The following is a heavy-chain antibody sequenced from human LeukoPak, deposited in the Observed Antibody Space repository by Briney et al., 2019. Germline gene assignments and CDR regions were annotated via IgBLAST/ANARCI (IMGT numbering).Heavy chain of an antibody. Sequence: SETLSLTCAVYGGSFSGYYWSWIRQPPGKGLEWIGEINHSGSTNYNPSLKSRVTISVDTSKNQFSLKLSSVTAADTAVYYCARGLRYYDSSGYHKTRFRFQHWGQGTLVTVSS. CDR2: INHSGST. CDR3: ARGLRYYDSSGYHKTRFRFQH. J-gene: IGHJ1*01. D-gene: IGHD3-22*01. CDR1: GGSFSGYY. V-gene: IGHV4-34*01.